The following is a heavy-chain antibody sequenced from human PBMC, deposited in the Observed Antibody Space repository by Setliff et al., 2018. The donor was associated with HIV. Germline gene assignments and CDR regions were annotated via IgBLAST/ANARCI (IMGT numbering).Heavy chain of an antibody. V-gene: IGHV4-4*07. CDR2: IYGTGST. J-gene: IGHJ5*02. CDR1: GGSVSSYY. D-gene: IGHD2-2*01. CDR3: ARCAIVLVPAYFDP. Sequence: SETLSLTCTVSGGSVSSYYWSWIRQPAGKGLEWIGRIYGTGSTTYSPSLVSRVTMSIDTAKNQFSLKLSSVTAADTAVYYCARCAIVLVPAYFDPWGQGTLVTVSS.